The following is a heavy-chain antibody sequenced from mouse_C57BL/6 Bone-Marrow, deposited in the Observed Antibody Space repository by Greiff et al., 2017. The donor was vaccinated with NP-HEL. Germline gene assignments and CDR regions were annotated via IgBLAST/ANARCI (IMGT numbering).Heavy chain of an antibody. J-gene: IGHJ1*03. V-gene: IGHV1-72*01. CDR2: IDPNGGGT. CDR3: ARGYYGSSPYWYFDV. Sequence: QVQLQQSGAELVKPGASVKLSCKASGYTFTSYWMHWVKQRPGRGLEWIGRIDPNGGGTKYNEKFKSKATLTVDKPSSTAYMQLSSLTSEDSAVYYCARGYYGSSPYWYFDVWGTGTTVTVSS. CDR1: GYTFTSYW. D-gene: IGHD1-1*01.